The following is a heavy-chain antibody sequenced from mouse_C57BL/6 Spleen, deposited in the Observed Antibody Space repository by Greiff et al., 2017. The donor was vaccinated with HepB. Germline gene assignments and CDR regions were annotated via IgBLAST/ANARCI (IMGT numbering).Heavy chain of an antibody. J-gene: IGHJ4*01. V-gene: IGHV5-16*01. CDR1: GFTFSDYY. CDR2: INYDGSST. Sequence: EVKLMESEGGLVQPGSSMKLSCTASGFTFSDYYMAWVRQVPEKGLEWVANINYDGSSTYYLDSLKSRFIISRDNAKNILYLQMSSLKSEDTATYYCARAYYDYYYYAMDYWGQGTSVTVSS. D-gene: IGHD2-4*01. CDR3: ARAYYDYYYYAMDY.